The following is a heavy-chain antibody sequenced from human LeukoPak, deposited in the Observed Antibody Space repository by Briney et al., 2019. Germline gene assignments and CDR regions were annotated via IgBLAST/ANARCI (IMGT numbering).Heavy chain of an antibody. CDR1: GFTFDDYA. V-gene: IGHV3-43D*03. D-gene: IGHD3-16*01. CDR3: AKSYEKWTPDHFDY. CDR2: ISWGGGST. Sequence: GGSLRLSCAASGFTFDDYAMHRVRQAPGKGLEWVSLISWGGGSTYYADSVKGRFTISRDNSKNSLYLQMNSLRAEDTALYYCAKSYEKWTPDHFDYWGQGTLVTVSS. J-gene: IGHJ4*02.